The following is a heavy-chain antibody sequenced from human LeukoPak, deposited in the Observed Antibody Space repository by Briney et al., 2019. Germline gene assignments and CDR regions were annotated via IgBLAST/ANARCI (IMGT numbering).Heavy chain of an antibody. Sequence: GESLKISCKHSGYSFTSYWIGWVRQMPGKGLEWMGIIYPGDSDTRYSPSFQGQVTISADKSINTAYLQWSSLKASDTAMYYCARRGADDLGYCSSTSCYPFDSWGQGTLVTVSS. J-gene: IGHJ4*02. CDR2: IYPGDSDT. CDR1: GYSFTSYW. V-gene: IGHV5-51*01. CDR3: ARRGADDLGYCSSTSCYPFDS. D-gene: IGHD2-2*01.